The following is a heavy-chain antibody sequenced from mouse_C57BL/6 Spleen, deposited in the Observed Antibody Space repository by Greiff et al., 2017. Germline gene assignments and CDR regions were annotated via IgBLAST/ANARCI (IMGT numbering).Heavy chain of an antibody. Sequence: VMLVESGPELAKPGASVKLSCKASGYTFTSYWMHWVKQRPGQGLEWIGYITPSSGDTKYNQKFKDKATLTADKSSSTAYMQLLSLTYEDSAVYYCAIYGRSSYYYAMDYWGQGTSVTVAS. CDR3: AIYGRSSYYYAMDY. V-gene: IGHV1-7*01. J-gene: IGHJ4*01. CDR2: ITPSSGDT. D-gene: IGHD1-1*01. CDR1: GYTFTSYW.